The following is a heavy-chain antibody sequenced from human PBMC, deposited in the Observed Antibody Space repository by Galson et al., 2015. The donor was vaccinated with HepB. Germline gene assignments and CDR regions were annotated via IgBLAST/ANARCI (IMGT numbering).Heavy chain of an antibody. J-gene: IGHJ6*02. V-gene: IGHV1-69*13. D-gene: IGHD4-23*01. CDR1: GDTFRNSA. CDR3: ASKDYGGAGNYYYGIDV. Sequence: SVKVSCKASGDTFRNSAISWVRQAPGQGLEWMGGIMPIFRSPDYAQKFKGRVTITADESTNTAYMELCSLSSEDTAIYYCASKDYGGAGNYYYGIDVWGQGTTVIVSS. CDR2: IMPIFRSP.